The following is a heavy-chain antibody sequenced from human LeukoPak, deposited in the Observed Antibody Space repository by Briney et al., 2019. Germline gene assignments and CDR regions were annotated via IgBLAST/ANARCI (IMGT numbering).Heavy chain of an antibody. J-gene: IGHJ4*02. Sequence: GGSLRLSCAASGFTFTKYAMSWVRQAAGKGLEWVSAIGGSGTKTFYAESVKGRFTISRDNSNNILFLQMDSLRAEDTAMYYCAKTNYYDTTDDKPYTTHSDYWGQGALVTVSS. CDR1: GFTFTKYA. D-gene: IGHD3-22*01. V-gene: IGHV3-23*01. CDR3: AKTNYYDTTDDKPYTTHSDY. CDR2: IGGSGTKT.